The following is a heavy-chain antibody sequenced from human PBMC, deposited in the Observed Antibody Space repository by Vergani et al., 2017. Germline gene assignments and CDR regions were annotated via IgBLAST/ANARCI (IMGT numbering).Heavy chain of an antibody. CDR2: FDPEDGET. J-gene: IGHJ5*02. D-gene: IGHD6-13*01. CDR3: ARVIAAAGTGNNWFDP. CDR1: GYTLTELS. Sequence: QVQLVQSGAEVKKPGASVKVSCKVSGYTLTELSMHWVRQAPGKGLEWMGGFDPEDGETIYAQKFQGRVTSTADKSTSTAYMELSSLRSEDTAVYYCARVIAAAGTGNNWFDPWGQGTLVTVSS. V-gene: IGHV1-24*01.